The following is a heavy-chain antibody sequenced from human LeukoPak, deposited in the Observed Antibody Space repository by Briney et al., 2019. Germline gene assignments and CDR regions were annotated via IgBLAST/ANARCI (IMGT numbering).Heavy chain of an antibody. Sequence: GRSLRLSCAASGFTFSSYGMHWVHQAPGKGLEWVAVISYDGSNEYYADSVKGRFTISRDNSKNTLYLQMNSLRTEDTAIYYCAKEDVVVITIRYFQHWGQGTLVTVSS. V-gene: IGHV3-30*18. CDR2: ISYDGSNE. CDR1: GFTFSSYG. J-gene: IGHJ1*01. D-gene: IGHD3-22*01. CDR3: AKEDVVVITIRYFQH.